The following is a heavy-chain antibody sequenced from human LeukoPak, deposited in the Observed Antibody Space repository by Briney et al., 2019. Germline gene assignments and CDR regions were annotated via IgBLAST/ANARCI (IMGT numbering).Heavy chain of an antibody. J-gene: IGHJ4*02. CDR1: GFTFSSYW. V-gene: IGHV3-74*01. CDR3: ASGYSGYGVGY. D-gene: IGHD5-12*01. CDR2: INTDGSST. Sequence: GASLRLSCAASGFTFSSYWMHWVRKAPGNGLVWVSRINTDGSSTSYADSVKGRFTISRDNAKITLYLQMNNLRAEDTAFYYCASGYSGYGVGYWGQGTLVTVSS.